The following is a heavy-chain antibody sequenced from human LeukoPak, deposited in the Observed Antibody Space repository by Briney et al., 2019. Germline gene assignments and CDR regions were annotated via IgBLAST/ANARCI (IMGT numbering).Heavy chain of an antibody. Sequence: SETLSLTCAVYGQSVSGSRSYWAWIRQPPGKGLEWIGNVLLSGRTTYNPALESRVSISMDSLKNQFSLTLTSVTAADTAVYYCAKEPDGIRFDPWGQGTLVTVSS. CDR2: VLLSGRT. V-gene: IGHV4-34*12. J-gene: IGHJ5*02. CDR3: AKEPDGIRFDP. D-gene: IGHD1-14*01. CDR1: GQSVSGSRSY.